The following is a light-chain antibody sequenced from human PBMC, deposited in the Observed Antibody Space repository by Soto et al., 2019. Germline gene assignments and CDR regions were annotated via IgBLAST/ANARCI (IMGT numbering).Light chain of an antibody. V-gene: IGKV1-12*01. CDR1: QGINKW. CDR2: AAV. J-gene: IGKJ5*01. Sequence: IQMTQSPSSVSASVGDRVTITCRASQGINKWLAWYQQKPGKAPRLLIAAAVNLQTGVPSRFSGSGSGTDFTLTISSLQSEDFATYYCQQGNSFPITFCQGTRLEIK. CDR3: QQGNSFPIT.